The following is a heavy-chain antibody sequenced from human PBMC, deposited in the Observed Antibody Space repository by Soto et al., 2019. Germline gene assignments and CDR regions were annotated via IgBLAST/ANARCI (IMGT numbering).Heavy chain of an antibody. J-gene: IGHJ6*02. Sequence: VASVKVSCKASGYTFTSYGISWVRQAPGQGLEWMGWISAYNGNTNYAQKLQGRVTMTTDTSTSTAYMELRSLRSDDTAVYYCARDRGIAARIVGYYYGMDVWGQGTTVTVSS. V-gene: IGHV1-18*01. CDR1: GYTFTSYG. CDR2: ISAYNGNT. D-gene: IGHD6-6*01. CDR3: ARDRGIAARIVGYYYGMDV.